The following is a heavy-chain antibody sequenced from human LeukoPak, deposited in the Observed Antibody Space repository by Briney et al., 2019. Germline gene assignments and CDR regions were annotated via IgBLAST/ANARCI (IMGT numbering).Heavy chain of an antibody. D-gene: IGHD2-15*01. CDR2: IYHSGST. CDR1: GGSISSGGYS. J-gene: IGHJ5*02. Sequence: PSETLSLTCAVSGGSISSGGYSWSWIRQPPGKGLEWIGYIYHSGSTYYNPSLKSRVTISVDRSKNQFSLKLSSVTAAATAVYYCARAGGYCSGGSCYSNWFDPWGQGTLVTVSS. V-gene: IGHV4-30-2*01. CDR3: ARAGGYCSGGSCYSNWFDP.